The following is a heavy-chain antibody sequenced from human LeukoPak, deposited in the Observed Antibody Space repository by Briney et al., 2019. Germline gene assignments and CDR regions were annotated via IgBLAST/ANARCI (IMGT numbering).Heavy chain of an antibody. CDR1: GGTFSSYA. J-gene: IGHJ5*02. Sequence: GASVKVSCKASGGTFSSYAISWVRRAPGQGLEWMGRIIPILGIANYAQKFQGRVTITADKSTSTAYMELSSLRSEDTAVYYCASTFYYDFWSGYQTSNWFDPWGQGTLVTVSS. CDR3: ASTFYYDFWSGYQTSNWFDP. V-gene: IGHV1-69*04. CDR2: IIPILGIA. D-gene: IGHD3-3*01.